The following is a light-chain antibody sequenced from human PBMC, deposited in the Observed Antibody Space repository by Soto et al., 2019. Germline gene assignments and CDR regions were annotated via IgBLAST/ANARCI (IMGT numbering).Light chain of an antibody. CDR2: EVT. CDR3: SSYAGSNNLYVV. J-gene: IGLJ2*01. CDR1: SSDIGRYNY. Sequence: QSALTQPPSASGSPGQSVTISCTGTSSDIGRYNYVSWYQHHPGKAPKLLIYEVTKRPSGVPDRFSGSKSGNTASLTVSGLQAEDEADYYCSSYAGSNNLYVVFGGGTKVTVL. V-gene: IGLV2-8*01.